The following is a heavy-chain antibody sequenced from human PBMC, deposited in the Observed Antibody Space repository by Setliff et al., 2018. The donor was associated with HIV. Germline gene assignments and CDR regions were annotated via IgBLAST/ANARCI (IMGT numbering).Heavy chain of an antibody. CDR1: GGSISSAAYY. CDR2: IYYSGST. CDR3: ARDRSHPPYYMDV. V-gene: IGHV4-31*02. Sequence: PSETLSPTCTVSGGSISSAAYYWSWIRQHPGKGLEWIGHIYYSGSTNYNPSLKSRVTISVDTSKNQFSLKLTSVTAADTSVYYCARDRSHPPYYMDVWGKGTTVTVSS. J-gene: IGHJ6*03.